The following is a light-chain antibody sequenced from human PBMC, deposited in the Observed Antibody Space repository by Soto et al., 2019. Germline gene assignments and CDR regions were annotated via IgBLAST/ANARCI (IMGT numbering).Light chain of an antibody. CDR2: DAA. V-gene: IGKV1-5*01. CDR1: QTISTR. Sequence: IQVTQSPPTLSASVGDRVAITCRASQTISTRMAWCQQQPGKAPNLLVNDAATLQSGVASRCSGSGSGTEFSLIISGRLPADAATNYYQQYNNTYNPWMFGQGTKVDIK. CDR3: QQYNNTYNPWM. J-gene: IGKJ1*01.